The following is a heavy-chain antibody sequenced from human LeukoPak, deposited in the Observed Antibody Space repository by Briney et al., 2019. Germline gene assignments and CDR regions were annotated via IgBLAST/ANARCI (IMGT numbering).Heavy chain of an antibody. CDR2: IYYSVST. J-gene: IGHJ6*03. CDR1: GGSISSYY. CDR3: ARHEGGSRYYYYYYMDV. D-gene: IGHD6-13*01. Sequence: RTSQTLSLTCTVAGGSISSYYWGWIRQPPGKWLEWIGSIYYSVSTYYNPSLRSRVTISVDTSKNQFSLKLSSVTAADTAVYYCARHEGGSRYYYYYYMDVWGKGTTVTISS. V-gene: IGHV4-39*01.